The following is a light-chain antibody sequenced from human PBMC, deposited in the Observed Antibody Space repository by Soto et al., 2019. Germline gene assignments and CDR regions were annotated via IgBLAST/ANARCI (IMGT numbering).Light chain of an antibody. V-gene: IGKV3-20*01. CDR3: QQYGSTIT. CDR1: QSVSSSD. CDR2: GAS. Sequence: EIVLTQSPGTLSLSPGQRATLSCRASQSVSSSDLAWYQQKPGQAPRLLIYGASSRAAGIPDRFSGSGSGTDLTLTISRLEREDFAVYYCQQYGSTITFGQGTRLEIK. J-gene: IGKJ5*01.